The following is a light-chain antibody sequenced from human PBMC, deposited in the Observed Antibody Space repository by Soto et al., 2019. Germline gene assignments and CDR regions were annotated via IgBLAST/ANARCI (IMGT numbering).Light chain of an antibody. CDR3: AAWDDSLSGWV. V-gene: IGLV1-47*01. J-gene: IGLJ3*02. Sequence: QSVLTQPPSTSGTPGQRVTISCSGSSSNIGGNHVSWYQQLPGTAPRLLIYRNNPRPSGVPDRFSGSKSGSSASLAISGLRSEDEADYYCAAWDDSLSGWVFGGGTKSPS. CDR2: RNN. CDR1: SSNIGGNH.